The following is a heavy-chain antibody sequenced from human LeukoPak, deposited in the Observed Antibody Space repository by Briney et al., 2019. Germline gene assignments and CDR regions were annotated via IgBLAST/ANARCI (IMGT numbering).Heavy chain of an antibody. CDR3: ARHSAYYDSSGYDY. Sequence: SETLSLTCAVSAYSISRGYYWGWIRQPPGKGLEWFGSIFHSGTTYYNPSLKSRPSTSVVPSKNHFSLKLASVTAADTAVYYCARHSAYYDSSGYDYWGQGTMVTVSS. CDR1: AYSISRGYY. D-gene: IGHD3-22*01. V-gene: IGHV4-38-2*01. J-gene: IGHJ4*02. CDR2: IFHSGTT.